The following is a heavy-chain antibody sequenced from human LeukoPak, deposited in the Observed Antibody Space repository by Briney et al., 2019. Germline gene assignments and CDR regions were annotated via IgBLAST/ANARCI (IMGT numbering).Heavy chain of an antibody. V-gene: IGHV5-51*01. J-gene: IGHJ4*02. CDR2: IYPRDSDT. D-gene: IGHD5-18*01. Sequence: GESLKISCKTSGYSFTSYWIGWVRQTPGTGLEWMGIIYPRDSDTRYSPSFQGQVTISADKSNSTAYLQWSSLKASDTAIYYCARHGQISYANDYWGQGTLVTVSS. CDR3: ARHGQISYANDY. CDR1: GYSFTSYW.